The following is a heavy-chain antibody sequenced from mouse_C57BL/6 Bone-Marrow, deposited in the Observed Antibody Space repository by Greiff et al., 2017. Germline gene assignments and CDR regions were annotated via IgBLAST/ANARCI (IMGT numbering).Heavy chain of an antibody. D-gene: IGHD1-1*01. CDR2: INRDGGST. CDR1: EYEFPSHD. Sequence: EVQVVESGGGLVQPGESLKLSCESNEYEFPSHDMSWVRKTPEKRLELVAAINRDGGSTYYPDTMERGFIISRDNTTKTLDLQMSSLRSEDTALFYCARHSGSSYSPFAYWGQGTLVTVSA. V-gene: IGHV5-2*01. J-gene: IGHJ3*01. CDR3: ARHSGSSYSPFAY.